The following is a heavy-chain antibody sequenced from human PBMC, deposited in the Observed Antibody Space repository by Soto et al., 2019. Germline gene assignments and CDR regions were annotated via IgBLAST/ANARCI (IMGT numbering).Heavy chain of an antibody. CDR1: GFTFSSYA. Sequence: GGSLRLSCAAYGFTFSSYAMSWVRQAPGKGLEWVSAISGSGGSTYYADSVKGRFTISRDNSKNTLYLQMNSLRAEDTAVYYCANSGDSYGHGPWFDPGGQGTLVTVSS. CDR2: ISGSGGST. CDR3: ANSGDSYGHGPWFDP. D-gene: IGHD5-18*01. J-gene: IGHJ5*02. V-gene: IGHV3-23*01.